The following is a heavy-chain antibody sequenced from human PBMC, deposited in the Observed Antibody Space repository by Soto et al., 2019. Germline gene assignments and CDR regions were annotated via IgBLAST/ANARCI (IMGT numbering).Heavy chain of an antibody. Sequence: QVQLQQWGAGLLKPSETLSLTCAVYGGSFSGYYWNWIRQPPGKGLEWIGEINHSGSTNYNPSLQSRVTISVDTSKNQFSLKLSSVTAADTAVYYCARVGYGGYEYGMDVWGQGTTVTVSS. CDR3: ARVGYGGYEYGMDV. CDR1: GGSFSGYY. D-gene: IGHD3-22*01. V-gene: IGHV4-34*01. J-gene: IGHJ6*02. CDR2: INHSGST.